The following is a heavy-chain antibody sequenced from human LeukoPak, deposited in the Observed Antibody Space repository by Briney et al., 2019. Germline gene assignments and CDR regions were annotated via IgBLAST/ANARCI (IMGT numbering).Heavy chain of an antibody. Sequence: SETLSLTCTVSGGPISSYYWSWIRQPPGKGLEWIGYIYTSGSTNYNPSLKSRVTISVDTSKNQFSLKLSSVTAADTAVYYCARHIVGATNFWFDPWGQGTLVTVSS. V-gene: IGHV4-4*09. CDR1: GGPISSYY. CDR3: ARHIVGATNFWFDP. D-gene: IGHD1-26*01. J-gene: IGHJ5*02. CDR2: IYTSGST.